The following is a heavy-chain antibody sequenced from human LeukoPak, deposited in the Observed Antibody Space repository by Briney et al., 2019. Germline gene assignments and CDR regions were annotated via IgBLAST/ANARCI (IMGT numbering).Heavy chain of an antibody. D-gene: IGHD3-10*01. Sequence: GGSLRLSCAASRFTFSSYAMSWVRQAPGKGLEWVSAISGSGGSTYYADSVKGRFTISRDNSKNTLYLQMNSLRAEDTAVYYCAKDQMVRGVTHFDYWGQGTLVTVSS. CDR2: ISGSGGST. CDR1: RFTFSSYA. V-gene: IGHV3-23*01. CDR3: AKDQMVRGVTHFDY. J-gene: IGHJ4*02.